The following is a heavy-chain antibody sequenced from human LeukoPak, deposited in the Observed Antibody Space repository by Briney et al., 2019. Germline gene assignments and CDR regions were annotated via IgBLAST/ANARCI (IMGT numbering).Heavy chain of an antibody. D-gene: IGHD6-13*01. CDR2: IIPIFGTA. Sequence: ASVKVSCKASGGTFSSYAISWVRQAPGQGFEWMGGIIPIFGTANYAQKFQGRVTITADKSTSTAYMELSSLRSEDTAVYYCATRPKRYSSSWYVDWGQGTLFTVSS. V-gene: IGHV1-69*06. J-gene: IGHJ4*02. CDR1: GGTFSSYA. CDR3: ATRPKRYSSSWYVD.